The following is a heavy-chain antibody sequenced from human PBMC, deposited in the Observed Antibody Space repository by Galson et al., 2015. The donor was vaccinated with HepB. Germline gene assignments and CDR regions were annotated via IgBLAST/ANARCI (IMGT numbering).Heavy chain of an antibody. CDR2: IKQDGSEK. V-gene: IGHV3-7*03. Sequence: SLRLSCAASGFTFSSYWMSWVRQAPGKGLEWVANIKQDGSEKYYVDSVKGRFTISRDNAKNSLYLQMNSLRAEDTAVYYCAREHGSVAGTHWFDPWGQGTLVTVSS. CDR1: GFTFSSYW. J-gene: IGHJ5*02. CDR3: AREHGSVAGTHWFDP. D-gene: IGHD6-19*01.